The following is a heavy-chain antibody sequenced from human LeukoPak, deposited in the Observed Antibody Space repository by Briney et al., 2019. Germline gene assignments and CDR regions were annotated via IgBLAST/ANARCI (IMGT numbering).Heavy chain of an antibody. CDR1: GDSISNSNYY. V-gene: IGHV4-61*01. CDR3: ARAQRGMLGAFDI. J-gene: IGHJ3*02. D-gene: IGHD3-16*01. CDR2: IYYSGST. Sequence: SETLSLTCTVSGDSISNSNYYWSWIRQPPGKGLEWIGYIYYSGSTNYNPSLKSRVTISVDTSKNQFSLKLSSVTAADTAVYYCARAQRGMLGAFDIWGQGTMVTVSS.